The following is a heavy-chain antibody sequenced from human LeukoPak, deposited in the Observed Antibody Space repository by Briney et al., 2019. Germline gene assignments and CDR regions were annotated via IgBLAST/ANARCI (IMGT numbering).Heavy chain of an antibody. J-gene: IGHJ5*02. CDR3: ARDRGRQKWFQGFDP. D-gene: IGHD3-22*01. CDR1: GYTFTSYA. Sequence: PGASVKVSCKASGYTFTSYAMNWVRQAPGQGLEWMGWISTYDGNTNYAEKLQGRVTMTTDTSTSTAYMELRSLRSDDTALYYCARDRGRQKWFQGFDPWGQGTLVTVSS. V-gene: IGHV1-18*01. CDR2: ISTYDGNT.